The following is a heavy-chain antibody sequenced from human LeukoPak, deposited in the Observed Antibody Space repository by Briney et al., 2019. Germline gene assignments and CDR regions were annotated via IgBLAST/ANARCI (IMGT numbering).Heavy chain of an antibody. D-gene: IGHD6-13*01. CDR2: INPNSGGT. CDR3: ARVVSSSWYYFDY. Sequence: GASVKVSCKASGYTFTGYYMHWVRQAPGQGLEWMGWINPNSGGTNYAQKFQGRVTMTRDTSISTAYMELSRLRSDDTAVYYCARVVSSSWYYFDYWGQGTLVTVSS. V-gene: IGHV1-2*02. CDR1: GYTFTGYY. J-gene: IGHJ4*02.